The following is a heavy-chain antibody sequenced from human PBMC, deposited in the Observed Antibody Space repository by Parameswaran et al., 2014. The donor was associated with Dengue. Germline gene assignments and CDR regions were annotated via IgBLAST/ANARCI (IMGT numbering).Heavy chain of an antibody. CDR2: IYYSGST. V-gene: IGHV4-31*02. Sequence: VRQAPGKGLEWIGYIYYSGSTYYNPSLKSRVTISVDTSKNQFSLKLNSVTAADTAVYYCARGPIAARVGYFQHWGQGTLVTVSS. J-gene: IGHJ1*01. CDR3: ARGPIAARVGYFQH. D-gene: IGHD6-6*01.